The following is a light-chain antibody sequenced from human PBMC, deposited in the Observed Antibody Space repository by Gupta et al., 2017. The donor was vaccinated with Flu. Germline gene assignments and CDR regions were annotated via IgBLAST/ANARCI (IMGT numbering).Light chain of an antibody. CDR2: SAS. V-gene: IGKV3-20*01. Sequence: EIVLTQSPGTLSLSPGQRATLSCKTSQSVSSSYLAWYQQRPGQAPRLLIYSASSRATGIPDRFSGSGSGTDFTLIISRLEPEDFAVYYCQQYENSPWAFGQGTKVEIK. J-gene: IGKJ1*01. CDR3: QQYENSPWA. CDR1: QSVSSSY.